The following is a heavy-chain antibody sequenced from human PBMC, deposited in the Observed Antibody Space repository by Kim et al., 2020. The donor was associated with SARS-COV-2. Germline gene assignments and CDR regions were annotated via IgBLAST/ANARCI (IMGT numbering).Heavy chain of an antibody. CDR2: IYYSGST. D-gene: IGHD3-3*01. CDR1: GGSISSSSYY. Sequence: SETLSLTCTVSGGSISSSSYYWGWIRQPPGKGLEWIGSIYYSGSTYYNPSLKSRVTISVDTSKNQFSLKLSSVTAADTAVYYCARVGGDFWSGSSYYYYGMDVWGQGTTVTVSS. J-gene: IGHJ6*02. V-gene: IGHV4-39*01. CDR3: ARVGGDFWSGSSYYYYGMDV.